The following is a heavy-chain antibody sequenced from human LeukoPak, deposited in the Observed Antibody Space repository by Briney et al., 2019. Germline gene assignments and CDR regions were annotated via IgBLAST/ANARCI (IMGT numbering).Heavy chain of an antibody. Sequence: ASVKVSCKASGYTFTGYYMHWVRQAPGQGLEWMGRINPNSGGTNYAQKFQGRVTITADESTSTAYMELSRLRSDDTAVYYCARRYCSSTSCPMDVWGKGTTVTVSS. CDR3: ARRYCSSTSCPMDV. J-gene: IGHJ6*03. CDR1: GYTFTGYY. V-gene: IGHV1-2*06. D-gene: IGHD2-2*01. CDR2: INPNSGGT.